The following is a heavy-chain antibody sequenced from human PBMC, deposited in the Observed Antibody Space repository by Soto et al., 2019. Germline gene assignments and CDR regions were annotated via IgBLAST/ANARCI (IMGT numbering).Heavy chain of an antibody. Sequence: SETLSLTCTVSGGSISSGGYYWSWIRQHPGKGLEWIGYIYYSGSTYYNPSLKSQITISVDTSKNQFSLKLSSVTAADSALYYCASRRSRGRALLFDPWGQGTLVTVS. V-gene: IGHV4-31*01. CDR2: IYYSGST. CDR1: GGSISSGGYY. CDR3: ASRRSRGRALLFDP. J-gene: IGHJ5*02. D-gene: IGHD1-26*01.